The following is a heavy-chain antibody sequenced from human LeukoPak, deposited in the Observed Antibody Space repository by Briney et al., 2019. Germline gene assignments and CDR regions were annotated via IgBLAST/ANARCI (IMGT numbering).Heavy chain of an antibody. V-gene: IGHV4-38-2*01. Sequence: PSETLSLTCAVSGYSISSGYYWGWIRQPPGKGLEWIGSIYHSGSTYYNPSLKSRVTISVDTSKNQFSLKLSSVTAADTAVYYCARLTGSFMVFDYWGQGTLVTVSS. CDR2: IYHSGST. CDR3: ARLTGSFMVFDY. CDR1: GYSISSGYY. J-gene: IGHJ4*02. D-gene: IGHD1-26*01.